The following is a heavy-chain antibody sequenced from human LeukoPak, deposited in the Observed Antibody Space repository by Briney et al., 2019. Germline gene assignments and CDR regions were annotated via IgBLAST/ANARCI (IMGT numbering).Heavy chain of an antibody. CDR3: ARDGPISYDFWSGYYSDSSPNNWFDP. Sequence: GASVKVSCKASGGTLSSYAISWVRQAPGQGLEWMGWISVYNGNTNYAQKLQGRVTMTTDTSTSTAYMELRSLRSDDTAVYYCARDGPISYDFWSGYYSDSSPNNWFDPWGQGTLVTVSS. CDR2: ISVYNGNT. J-gene: IGHJ5*02. V-gene: IGHV1-18*01. CDR1: GGTLSSYA. D-gene: IGHD3-3*01.